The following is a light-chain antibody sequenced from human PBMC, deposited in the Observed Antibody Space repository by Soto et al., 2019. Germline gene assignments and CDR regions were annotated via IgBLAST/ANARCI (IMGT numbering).Light chain of an antibody. V-gene: IGLV1-47*01. CDR1: SSNIGRNY. CDR2: RDN. CDR3: ATWDDSLGGPV. Sequence: QSVLTQTPSVSGTPGQRVNSSCSGSSSNIGRNYVYWYHQFPGTAPKLLIYRDNERPSGVPDRFSGSKSGTSASLAISGLRSGDEADYHCATWDDSLGGPVFGGGTNVTVL. J-gene: IGLJ2*01.